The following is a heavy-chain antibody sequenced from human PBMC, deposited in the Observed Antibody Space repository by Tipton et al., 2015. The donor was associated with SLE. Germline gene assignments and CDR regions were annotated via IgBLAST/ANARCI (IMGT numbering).Heavy chain of an antibody. J-gene: IGHJ4*02. Sequence: TLSLTCTVSGGSISSHYWSWIRQPPGKGLEWIGYIYYSGSTNYNPSLKSRVTISVDTSKNQFSLKLSSVTAADTAVYYCARVFGPDYWGQGTLVTVSS. D-gene: IGHD3-10*02. CDR3: ARVFGPDY. V-gene: IGHV4-59*11. CDR1: GGSISSHY. CDR2: IYYSGST.